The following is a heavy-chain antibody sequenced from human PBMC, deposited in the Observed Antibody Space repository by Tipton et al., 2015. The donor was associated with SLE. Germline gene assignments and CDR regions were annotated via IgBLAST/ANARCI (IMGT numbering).Heavy chain of an antibody. CDR2: IYYSGST. D-gene: IGHD4-11*01. Sequence: TLSLTCAVYGGSFSGYYWSWIRQPPGKGLEWIGYIYYSGSTYYNPSLKSRVTISVDTSKNQFSLKLSSVTAADTAVYYCARDKGSSNYVNYFDYWGQGTLVTVSS. CDR3: ARDKGSSNYVNYFDY. CDR1: GGSFSGYY. V-gene: IGHV4-34*09. J-gene: IGHJ4*02.